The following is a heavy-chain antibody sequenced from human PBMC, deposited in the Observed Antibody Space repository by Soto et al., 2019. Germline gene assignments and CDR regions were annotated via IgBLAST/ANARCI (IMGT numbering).Heavy chain of an antibody. V-gene: IGHV4-31*03. Sequence: SETLSLTCTVSGGSISNIGYYGSGFRRHPGKGLECIGYVHYSGSSYYNPSLKSRVSMSVDTSKNQFSLELSSLTAADTAVYYCARDSAHSSGPTYYYGIDVWGQGTTVT. J-gene: IGHJ6*02. CDR1: GGSISNIGYY. CDR2: VHYSGSS. D-gene: IGHD3-22*01. CDR3: ARDSAHSSGPTYYYGIDV.